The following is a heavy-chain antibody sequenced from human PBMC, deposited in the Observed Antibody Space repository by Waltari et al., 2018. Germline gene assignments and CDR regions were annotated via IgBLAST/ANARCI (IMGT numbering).Heavy chain of an antibody. CDR3: ARWDTARVV. Sequence: DVQLLESGGGLVQPGGSLTVTCARSGFTLRSYSMSWSCQAPGKGIGRVSGISRSAPGTDYADSVKGRFTTSRDNCNSHLSLQMNNLSAVDTVVYYCARWDTARVVWGQGTLVTVSS. CDR2: ISRSAPGT. D-gene: IGHD5-18*01. V-gene: IGHV3-23*01. J-gene: IGHJ4*02. CDR1: GFTLRSYS.